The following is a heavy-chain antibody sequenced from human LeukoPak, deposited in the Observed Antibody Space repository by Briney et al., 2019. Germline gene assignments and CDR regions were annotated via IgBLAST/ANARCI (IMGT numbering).Heavy chain of an antibody. CDR3: ARMPSTEIYYFYYMDV. J-gene: IGHJ6*03. Sequence: GGSLRLSCADSEFTLSSYTMHWVRLAPGKGLEWVSGISSLGVSTYYADSVKGRFTISRDNSKNTVYLQMDSLATEDTAIYYCARMPSTEIYYFYYMDVWGKGTTVTVSS. CDR1: EFTLSSYT. CDR2: ISSLGVST. D-gene: IGHD2-2*01. V-gene: IGHV3-23*01.